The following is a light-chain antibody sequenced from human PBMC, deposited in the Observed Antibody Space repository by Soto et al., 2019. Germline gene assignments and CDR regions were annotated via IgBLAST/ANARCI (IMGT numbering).Light chain of an antibody. CDR1: SSDVGGYNY. Sequence: QSALTQPPSASGSPGQSVTISCTGTSSDVGGYNYVSWYQQRPGKAPKLMIYEVSERPSGVPDRFSGSKSSNTASLTVSGLQAEDEADYYCSSYAGSNNFVFGTGTKV. J-gene: IGLJ1*01. V-gene: IGLV2-8*01. CDR2: EVS. CDR3: SSYAGSNNFV.